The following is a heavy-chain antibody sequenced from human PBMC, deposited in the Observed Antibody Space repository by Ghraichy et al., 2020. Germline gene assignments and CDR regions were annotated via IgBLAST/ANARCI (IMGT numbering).Heavy chain of an antibody. D-gene: IGHD3-16*01. CDR3: ARDRLDS. J-gene: IGHJ4*02. CDR1: GFTFSSSW. Sequence: GGSLRLSCAASGFTFSSSWMSWVRQAPGTGLEWMAHINQDGSVNYYLDSVTGRVTISRDKLENSLCLHMCSLRADDSVTYYCARDRLDSWGQGTVVTVSS. CDR2: INQDGSVN. V-gene: IGHV3-7*01.